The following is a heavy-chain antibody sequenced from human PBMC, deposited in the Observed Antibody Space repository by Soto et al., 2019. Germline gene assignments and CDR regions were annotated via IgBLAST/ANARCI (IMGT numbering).Heavy chain of an antibody. D-gene: IGHD6-13*01. J-gene: IGHJ4*02. V-gene: IGHV5-10-1*01. CDR3: ARLQAAAGDNDLTFDY. Sequence: EVQLVQSGAEVKKPGESLRISCKGSGYSFTSYWISWVRQMPGKGLEWMGRIDPSDSYTNYSPSFQGHVTISAAKSISTAYLQGSSMKASDTAMYYCARLQAAAGDNDLTFDYWGQGTLVTVSS. CDR1: GYSFTSYW. CDR2: IDPSDSYT.